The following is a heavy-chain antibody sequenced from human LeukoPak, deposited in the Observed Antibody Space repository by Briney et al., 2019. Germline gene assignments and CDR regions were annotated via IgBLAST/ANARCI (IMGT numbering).Heavy chain of an antibody. Sequence: ASVKVSCKASGYTFTSYYMHWVRQAPGQGLEWMGVINPSGGSKSYAQKFQGRVTMTRDTSTSTVYMELSSLRSEDTAVYYCARGPGGSSSGYYMDVWGKGTTVTVSS. CDR3: ARGPGGSSSGYYMDV. J-gene: IGHJ6*03. V-gene: IGHV1-46*01. CDR2: INPSGGSK. CDR1: GYTFTSYY. D-gene: IGHD6-6*01.